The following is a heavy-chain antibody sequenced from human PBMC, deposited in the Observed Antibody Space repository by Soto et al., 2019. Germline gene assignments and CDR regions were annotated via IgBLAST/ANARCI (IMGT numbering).Heavy chain of an antibody. V-gene: IGHV1-3*01. CDR2: INAGNGNT. Sequence: ASVKVSCKASGYTFTSYAMHWVRQAPGQRLEWMGWINAGNGNTKYSQKFQGRVTITRDESTSTAYMELSSLRSEDTAVYYCAGAYSSLSGGGMDVWGQGTKVTVSS. J-gene: IGHJ6*02. CDR3: AGAYSSLSGGGMDV. D-gene: IGHD6-13*01. CDR1: GYTFTSYA.